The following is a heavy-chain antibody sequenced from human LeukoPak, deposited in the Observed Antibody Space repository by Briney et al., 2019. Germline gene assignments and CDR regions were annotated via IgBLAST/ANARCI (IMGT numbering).Heavy chain of an antibody. J-gene: IGHJ4*02. Sequence: HGESLKISCKGSGYSFTSYWIGWVRQMPGKGLEWMGIIYPGDSDTRYSPSFQGQVTISADKSISTAYLQWSSLKASDTPMYYCARTGTTLHLFFDYWGQGTLVTVSS. V-gene: IGHV5-51*01. CDR2: IYPGDSDT. D-gene: IGHD1-7*01. CDR1: GYSFTSYW. CDR3: ARTGTTLHLFFDY.